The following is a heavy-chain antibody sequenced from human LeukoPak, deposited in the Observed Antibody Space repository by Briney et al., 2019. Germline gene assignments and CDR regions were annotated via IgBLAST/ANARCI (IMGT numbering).Heavy chain of an antibody. D-gene: IGHD3-10*01. Sequence: AGGSLRLSCAASGFTFSIYGMHWVRQAPGKGLEWVAVISDDGNNKYYVDSVKGRFTISRDNSKNTLYLQMNSLRAEDTAVYYCAKDSSVVRGDYDFFDFWGQGTLVTVSS. CDR3: AKDSSVVRGDYDFFDF. CDR2: ISDDGNNK. V-gene: IGHV3-30*18. J-gene: IGHJ4*02. CDR1: GFTFSIYG.